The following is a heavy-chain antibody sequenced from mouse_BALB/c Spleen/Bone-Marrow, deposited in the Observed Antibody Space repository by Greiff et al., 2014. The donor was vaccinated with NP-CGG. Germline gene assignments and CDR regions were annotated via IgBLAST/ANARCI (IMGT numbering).Heavy chain of an antibody. Sequence: EVQLQQSGAELVKPGASVKLSCTASGFNIEDTYIRWVKQRPEQGLEWIGRIDPANGNTKYDPKFQGKATITADTSSNTAYLQLSSLTSEDTAVYYCAEITTAAYYVMDYWGQGTSVTVSS. CDR2: IDPANGNT. V-gene: IGHV14-3*02. D-gene: IGHD1-2*01. CDR3: AEITTAAYYVMDY. J-gene: IGHJ4*01. CDR1: GFNIEDTY.